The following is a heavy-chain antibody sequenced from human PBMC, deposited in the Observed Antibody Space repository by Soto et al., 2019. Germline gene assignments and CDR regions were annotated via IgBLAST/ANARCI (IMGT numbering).Heavy chain of an antibody. J-gene: IGHJ6*03. CDR3: AETTSPQWYYMDV. D-gene: IGHD1-7*01. CDR1: GDSVSSNSAA. Sequence: PSQTLSLTCAISGDSVSSNSAAWNWIRQSPSRGLEWLGRTYYRSRWYNDYAVSVKSRITVNPDTSKNQFSLHLNSVTPEDTAVYYCAETTSPQWYYMDVWDKGTTVTVSS. CDR2: TYYRSRWYN. V-gene: IGHV6-1*01.